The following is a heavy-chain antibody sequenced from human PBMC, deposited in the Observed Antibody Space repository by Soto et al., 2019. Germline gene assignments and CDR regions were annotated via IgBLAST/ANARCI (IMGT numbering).Heavy chain of an antibody. CDR3: ARLGVVPTPKYYYYYGMDV. CDR1: GVSISSGGYY. Sequence: SETLSLTCTVSGVSISSGGYYWIWIRQHPGKGLEWIGYIYYSGSTYYNPSLKSRVTISVDTSKNQFSLKLSSVTAADTAVYYCARLGVVPTPKYYYYYGMDVWGQGTTVTVSS. J-gene: IGHJ6*02. D-gene: IGHD2-2*01. V-gene: IGHV4-31*03. CDR2: IYYSGST.